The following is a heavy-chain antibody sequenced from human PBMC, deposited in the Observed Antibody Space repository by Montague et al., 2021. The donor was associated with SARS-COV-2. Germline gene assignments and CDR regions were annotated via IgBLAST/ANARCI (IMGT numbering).Heavy chain of an antibody. D-gene: IGHD3-10*01. CDR1: GFTFSSYA. Sequence: SLRLSFSASGFTFSSYAMHWVRQAPGKGLEWVAVITSDGSNKYYADSVKGRFTIPRDNSKNTLYLQMNSLRAEDTAVYYCARDGREGLLWFGELLFGWFDPWGQGTLVTVSS. J-gene: IGHJ5*02. CDR3: ARDGREGLLWFGELLFGWFDP. CDR2: ITSDGSNK. V-gene: IGHV3-30*04.